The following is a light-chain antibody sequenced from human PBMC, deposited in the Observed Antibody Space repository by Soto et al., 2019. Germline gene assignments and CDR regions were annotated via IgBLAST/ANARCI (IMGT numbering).Light chain of an antibody. J-gene: IGLJ2*01. V-gene: IGLV1-51*01. CDR1: SSNIGNNY. Sequence: QSVLTQPPSVSAAPGQKVTISCSGSSSNIGNNYVSWYQHLPGTAPKLLIYDTYKRPSGIHDRFSGSKSGTSATLAITGLQTGDEADYYCGTWDTSLSAVVFGGGTKLTVL. CDR2: DTY. CDR3: GTWDTSLSAVV.